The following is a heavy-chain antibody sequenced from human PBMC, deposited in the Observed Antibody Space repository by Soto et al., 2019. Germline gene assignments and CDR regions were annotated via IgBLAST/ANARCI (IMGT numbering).Heavy chain of an antibody. CDR1: GGSFSGYY. D-gene: IGHD6-19*01. CDR3: ARWSAVAGSTVFDY. V-gene: IGHV4-34*01. Sequence: PSETLSLTCVVHGGSFSGYYLSWIRQSPGKGLEWIGEINHSGSTNYNPSLKSRVTISVDTSKNQFSLKLSSVTAADTAVYYCARWSAVAGSTVFDYWGQGTLVTVSS. CDR2: INHSGST. J-gene: IGHJ4*02.